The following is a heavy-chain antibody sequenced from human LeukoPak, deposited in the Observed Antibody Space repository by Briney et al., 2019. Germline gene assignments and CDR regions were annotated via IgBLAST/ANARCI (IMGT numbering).Heavy chain of an antibody. V-gene: IGHV3-23*01. CDR1: GFTFYKNA. Sequence: GGSLRLSCAASGFTFYKNAMSWVRQAPGKGLEWVSLISGSGGDTYYADSVKGRLTISRDISKNTLYLQMNSLSAEDTAVYYCAKGDSGMVRRYYFDYWGQGTLVTVSS. J-gene: IGHJ4*02. CDR2: ISGSGGDT. CDR3: AKGDSGMVRRYYFDY. D-gene: IGHD5-18*01.